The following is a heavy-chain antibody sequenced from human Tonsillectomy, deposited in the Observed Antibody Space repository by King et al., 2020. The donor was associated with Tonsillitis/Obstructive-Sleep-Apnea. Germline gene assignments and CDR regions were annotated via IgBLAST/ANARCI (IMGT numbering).Heavy chain of an antibody. J-gene: IGHJ4*02. CDR2: IDWDDDK. CDR1: GFSLSTSGMC. D-gene: IGHD1-7*01. Sequence: VTLKESGPALVKPTQTLTLTCTFSGFSLSTSGMCVSWIRQPPGKALEWLARIDWDDDKYYNTSLKTRLTISKDTSKNQVVLTMTNMDPVDTATYYCARIWSGNWNYDYLDYWGQGTLVTVSS. CDR3: ARIWSGNWNYDYLDY. V-gene: IGHV2-70*11.